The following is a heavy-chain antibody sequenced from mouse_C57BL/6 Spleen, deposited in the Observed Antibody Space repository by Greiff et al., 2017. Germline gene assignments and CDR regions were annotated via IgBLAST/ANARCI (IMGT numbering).Heavy chain of an antibody. CDR3: ARDGYRGYFDY. Sequence: DVMLVESGGGLVKPGGSLKLSCAASGFTFSDYGMHWVRQAPGKGLEWVAYISSGSSTIYYADTVKGRFTISRDNAKNTLFLQMTSLRSEDTAMYYCARDGYRGYFDYWGQGTTLTVSS. CDR2: ISSGSSTI. V-gene: IGHV5-17*01. CDR1: GFTFSDYG. D-gene: IGHD2-3*01. J-gene: IGHJ2*01.